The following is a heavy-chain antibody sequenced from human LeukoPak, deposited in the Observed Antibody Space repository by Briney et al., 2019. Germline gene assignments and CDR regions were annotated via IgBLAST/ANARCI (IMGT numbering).Heavy chain of an antibody. V-gene: IGHV3-23*01. CDR2: ISERDGTT. CDR3: AKGGWLDN. D-gene: IGHD2-15*01. CDR1: GFSFTSYA. Sequence: GGSLRLSCAASGFSFTSYAMSWVRQAPGKGLEWLSRISERDGTTHYADSVQGRFTISRDNSENTLFLQMISLRVDDTAVYYCAKGGWLDNWGQGTLVTVSS. J-gene: IGHJ4*02.